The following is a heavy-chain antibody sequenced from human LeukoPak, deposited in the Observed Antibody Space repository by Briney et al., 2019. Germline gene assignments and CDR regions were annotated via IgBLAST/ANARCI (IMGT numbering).Heavy chain of an antibody. CDR2: IFTSGFT. V-gene: IGHV4-4*07. D-gene: IGHD3-10*01. CDR1: HDSITNYY. Sequence: SETLSLTCTASHDSITNYYWSWIRQPAGKGLELIGRIFTSGFTTYDPSLKSRVSMSFDTSKNQFSLKLNSVTAADTAVYYCAAGPVGHISRAFEFWGQGNVVTVSS. J-gene: IGHJ4*02. CDR3: AAGPVGHISRAFEF.